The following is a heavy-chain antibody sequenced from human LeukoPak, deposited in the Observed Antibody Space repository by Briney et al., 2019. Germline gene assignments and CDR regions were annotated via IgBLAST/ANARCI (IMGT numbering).Heavy chain of an antibody. CDR1: GYTFPIYG. CDR3: ASGAISYAFDI. Sequence: ASVKVSFKASGYTFPIYGISWVRQAPGQGQEWMGWISAYNGNTNYAQNLQGRVTMTTDTSTSTAYMELRSLRSDDTAVYYCASGAISYAFDIWGQGTMVTVSS. J-gene: IGHJ3*02. V-gene: IGHV1-18*04. D-gene: IGHD3-9*01. CDR2: ISAYNGNT.